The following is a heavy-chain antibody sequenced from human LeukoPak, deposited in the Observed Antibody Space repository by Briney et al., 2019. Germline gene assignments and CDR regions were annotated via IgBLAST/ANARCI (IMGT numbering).Heavy chain of an antibody. V-gene: IGHV3-30*02. CDR2: IRYDGSNK. J-gene: IGHJ4*02. CDR3: AKERGVSAGLDC. CDR1: AFTFNNYG. D-gene: IGHD3-10*01. Sequence: PGGSLRLSCAASAFTFNNYGMHWVRQAPGKGLEWVAFIRYDGSNKYYADSVKGRSTTSRDNSNNTLYLQMKSLRVEDTAVFDCAKERGVSAGLDCWGQGTLVSVSS.